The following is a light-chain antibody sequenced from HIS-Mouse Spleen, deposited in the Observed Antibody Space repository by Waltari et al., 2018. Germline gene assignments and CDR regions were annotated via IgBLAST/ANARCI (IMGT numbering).Light chain of an antibody. CDR1: QTVSSY. CDR2: DAS. Sequence: EIVLTQSPATLSLSPGERATLSCSASQTVSSYLAWYQQKPGQAPRLLIYDASNRATGIPARFSSSGSGTDFTLTISSLGPEDFAVYYCQQRSNWPPLTFGGGTKVEIK. CDR3: QQRSNWPPLT. J-gene: IGKJ4*01. V-gene: IGKV3-11*01.